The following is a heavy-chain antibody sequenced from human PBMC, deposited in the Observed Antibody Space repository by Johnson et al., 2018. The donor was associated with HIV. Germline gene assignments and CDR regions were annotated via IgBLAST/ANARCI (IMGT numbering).Heavy chain of an antibody. Sequence: LVESGGGFVQPGRSLRLSCAASGFTFDDYAMHWVRQAPGKGLEWVSGISWNSGSIGYADSVKGRFTLSRDNVKNSLYLQMNSLRAEDTALYYCAKDIDELLWFIDAFDIWGQGTMVTVSS. CDR2: ISWNSGSI. CDR3: AKDIDELLWFIDAFDI. D-gene: IGHD3-10*01. CDR1: GFTFDDYA. J-gene: IGHJ3*02. V-gene: IGHV3-9*01.